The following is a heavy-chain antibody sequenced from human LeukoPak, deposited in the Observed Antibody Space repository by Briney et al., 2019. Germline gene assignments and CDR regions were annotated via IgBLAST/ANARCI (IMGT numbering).Heavy chain of an antibody. J-gene: IGHJ4*02. CDR2: IKQDGSEK. V-gene: IGHV3-7*01. D-gene: IGHD3-10*01. Sequence: GGSLRLSCAASGFTFSSYWMSWVRQAPGKGLEWVANIKQDGSEKYYADSVKGRFTISRDNAKNSLYLQMNSLRAEDTAVYYCARVSSYGSGGYGDYWGQGTLVTVSS. CDR1: GFTFSSYW. CDR3: ARVSSYGSGGYGDY.